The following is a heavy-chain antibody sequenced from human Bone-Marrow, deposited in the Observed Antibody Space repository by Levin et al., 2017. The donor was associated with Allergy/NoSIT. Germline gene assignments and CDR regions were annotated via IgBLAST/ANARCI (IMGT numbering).Heavy chain of an antibody. CDR1: GFTFSSYG. D-gene: IGHD6-25*01. J-gene: IGHJ5*02. CDR2: IWYDGSNK. CDR3: ARDFPPKENDTYSSAAWFDP. V-gene: IGHV3-33*01. Sequence: GGSLRLSCAASGFTFSSYGMHWVRQAPGKGLEWVAVIWYDGSNKYYADSVKGRFTISRDNSKNTLYLQMNSLRAEDTAVYYCARDFPPKENDTYSSAAWFDPWGQGTLVTVSS.